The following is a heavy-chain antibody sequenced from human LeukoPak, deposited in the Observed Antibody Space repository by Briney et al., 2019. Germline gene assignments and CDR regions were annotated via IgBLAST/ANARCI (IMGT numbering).Heavy chain of an antibody. CDR1: GGTFSSYA. CDR3: ARPFFAGITRDNWFDP. CDR2: IIPIFGTA. D-gene: IGHD1-14*01. V-gene: IGHV1-69*05. Sequence: SVKVSCKASGGTFSSYAISWVRQAPGQGLEWMGRIIPIFGTANYAQKFQGRVTITTDESTSTAYMELSSLRSEDTAVYYCARPFFAGITRDNWFDPLGQGTLVTVSS. J-gene: IGHJ5*02.